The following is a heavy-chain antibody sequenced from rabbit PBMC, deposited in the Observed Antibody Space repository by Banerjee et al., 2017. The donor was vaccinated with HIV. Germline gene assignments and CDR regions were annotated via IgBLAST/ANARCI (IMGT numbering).Heavy chain of an antibody. CDR1: GFSFSSSYW. J-gene: IGHJ4*01. V-gene: IGHV1S45*01. D-gene: IGHD1-1*01. Sequence: QEQLEESGGDLVKPEGSLTLTCTASGFSFSSSYWICWVRQAPGKGLEWIACIYAGSSGSTYYASWAKGRFTISKTSSTTVTLQMTSLTAADTATYFCARDQNGSSGYVFTLWGPGTLVTVS. CDR2: IYAGSSGST. CDR3: ARDQNGSSGYVFTL.